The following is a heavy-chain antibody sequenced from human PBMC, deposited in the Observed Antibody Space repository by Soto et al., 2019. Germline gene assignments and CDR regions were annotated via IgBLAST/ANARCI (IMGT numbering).Heavy chain of an antibody. J-gene: IGHJ4*02. CDR1: GFSFSTYG. V-gene: IGHV3-30*18. CDR2: ISHDGNDK. D-gene: IGHD1-26*01. Sequence: QVQLVESGGGVVQPGRSLRLSCAASGFSFSTYGMHWVRQAPGKGLEWVAVISHDGNDKYHADSVKGRFTISRDNSKNTLYLQMNSLRAEDTAVYYGAKDHHTYGATYYFDYWGQVTLVPVSS. CDR3: AKDHHTYGATYYFDY.